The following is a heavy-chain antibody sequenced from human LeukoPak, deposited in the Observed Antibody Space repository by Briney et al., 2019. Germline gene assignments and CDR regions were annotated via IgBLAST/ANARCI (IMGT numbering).Heavy chain of an antibody. CDR3: ARDGSIEGSGSYYNGIDY. Sequence: SETLSLTCTVSGGSISSSSYYWGWIRQPPGKGLEWIGSIYYSGSTYYNPSLKSRVTISVDTSKNQFSLKLSSVTAADTAVYYCARDGSIEGSGSYYNGIDYWGQGTLVTVSS. D-gene: IGHD3-10*01. V-gene: IGHV4-39*07. CDR2: IYYSGST. CDR1: GGSISSSSYY. J-gene: IGHJ4*02.